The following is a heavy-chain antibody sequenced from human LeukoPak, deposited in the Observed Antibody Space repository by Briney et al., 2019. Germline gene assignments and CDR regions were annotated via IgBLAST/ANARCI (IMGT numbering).Heavy chain of an antibody. V-gene: IGHV4-34*01. CDR1: GGSFSGYY. CDR3: ARGVRYSSSWYSTGYYFDY. J-gene: IGHJ4*02. CDR2: INHSGST. D-gene: IGHD6-13*01. Sequence: SENLSLTCAVYGGSFSGYYWSWIRQPPGKGLEWIGEINHSGSTNYNPSLKSRVTISVDTSKNQFSLKLSSVTAADTAVYYCARGVRYSSSWYSTGYYFDYWGQGTLVTVSS.